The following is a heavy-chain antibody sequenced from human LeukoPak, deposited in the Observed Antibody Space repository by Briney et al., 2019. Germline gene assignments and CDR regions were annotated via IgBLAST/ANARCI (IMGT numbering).Heavy chain of an antibody. CDR3: AKALLRYFDWHFDY. V-gene: IGHV3-66*01. J-gene: IGHJ4*02. CDR1: GLTISNNF. D-gene: IGHD3-9*01. CDR2: IYSGGST. Sequence: GGSLRLSCAASGLTISNNFMGWVRQAPGKGLEWFSLIYSGGSTYSADSVKGRFTISRDNSKNTLHPQMNSLRAEDTAVYSCAKALLRYFDWHFDYWGQGTLVTVSS.